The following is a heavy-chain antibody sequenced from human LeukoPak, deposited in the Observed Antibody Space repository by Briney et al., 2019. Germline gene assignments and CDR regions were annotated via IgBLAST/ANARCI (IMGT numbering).Heavy chain of an antibody. CDR1: GYTFTSYD. V-gene: IGHV1-8*01. J-gene: IGHJ6*02. CDR2: MNPNSGNT. CDR3: ARVRCSGGSCYYYYYGMAV. Sequence: ASAKVSCTASGYTFTSYDINWVRPATGQGPEWMGWMNPNSGNTGYAQKFQGRVTMTRNTSISTAYMELSSLLSEDTAVYYCARVRCSGGSCYYYYYGMAVWGQGTTVTVSS. D-gene: IGHD2-15*01.